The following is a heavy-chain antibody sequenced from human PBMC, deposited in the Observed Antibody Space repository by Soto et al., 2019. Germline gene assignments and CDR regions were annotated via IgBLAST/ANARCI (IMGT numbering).Heavy chain of an antibody. V-gene: IGHV1-3*01. D-gene: IGHD5-18*01. J-gene: IGHJ4*02. CDR2: INAANGDT. CDR1: GYTFTSYG. Sequence: ASVKVSCKASGYTFTSYGIHWVRQAPGQRLEWMGWINAANGDTKYSPKFQGRVTITRDTSASTAYMELSSLRSEDTAVYYCTRDGRGYSHGASSRPSDYWGQGTLVTVSS. CDR3: TRDGRGYSHGASSRPSDY.